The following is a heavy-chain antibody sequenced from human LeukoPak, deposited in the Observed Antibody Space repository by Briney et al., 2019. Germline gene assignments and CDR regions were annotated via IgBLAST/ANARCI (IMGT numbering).Heavy chain of an antibody. CDR1: GFTFSNYA. V-gene: IGHV3-23*01. D-gene: IGHD5-24*01. Sequence: KPGGSLRLSCAASGFTFSNYAMSWVRQAPGKGLEWVSAISGSGGRTYYADSVEGRFTISRDNSKSTLYLQMSSLRVEDTAVYYCAKDRNPLYGNNLYYFDYWGQGTLVTVSS. CDR3: AKDRNPLYGNNLYYFDY. J-gene: IGHJ4*02. CDR2: ISGSGGRT.